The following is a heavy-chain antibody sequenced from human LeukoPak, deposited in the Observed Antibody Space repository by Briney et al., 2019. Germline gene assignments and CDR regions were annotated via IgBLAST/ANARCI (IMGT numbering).Heavy chain of an antibody. CDR1: GGFIGTFY. CDR3: ARVITGTTDY. Sequence: PSETLSLTCTVSGGFIGTFYWSWIRQPPGKGLEWIGYVYYSGSTNYNPSLKSRVTISVDTSKNQFSLKLSSVTAADTAVHYCARVITGTTDYWGQGTLVTVSS. D-gene: IGHD1-7*01. CDR2: VYYSGST. J-gene: IGHJ4*02. V-gene: IGHV4-59*12.